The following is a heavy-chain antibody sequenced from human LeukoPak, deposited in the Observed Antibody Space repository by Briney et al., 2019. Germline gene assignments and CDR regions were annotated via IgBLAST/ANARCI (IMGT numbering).Heavy chain of an antibody. D-gene: IGHD2-2*01. Sequence: PSETLSLTCAVYGGSFSGYYWSWIRQPPGKGLEWIGEINHSGSTNYNPSLKSRVTISVDTSKNQFSLKLSSVTAADTAVYYCARGRNPKGGYCSSTSCLGVMSNYYYMDVWGKGTTVTVSS. J-gene: IGHJ6*03. V-gene: IGHV4-34*01. CDR3: ARGRNPKGGYCSSTSCLGVMSNYYYMDV. CDR1: GGSFSGYY. CDR2: INHSGST.